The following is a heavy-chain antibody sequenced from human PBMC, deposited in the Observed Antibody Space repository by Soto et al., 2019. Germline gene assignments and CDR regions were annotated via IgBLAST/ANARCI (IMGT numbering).Heavy chain of an antibody. V-gene: IGHV2-5*02. J-gene: IGHJ3*02. CDR2: IYWDDDK. CDR3: ALGELGIAFDI. CDR1: GFSLSTSGVG. D-gene: IGHD7-27*01. Sequence: QITLKESGPTLVKPTQTLTLTCTFSGFSLSTSGVGVGWIRQPPGKALEWLALIYWDDDKRYSPSLKSRLTITKDTSKHQVVLTMTNMDPVDTATYYCALGELGIAFDIWGQGTMVTVSS.